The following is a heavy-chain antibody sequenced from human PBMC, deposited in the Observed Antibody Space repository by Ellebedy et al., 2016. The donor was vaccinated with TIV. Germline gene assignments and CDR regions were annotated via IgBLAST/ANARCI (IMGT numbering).Heavy chain of an antibody. CDR1: AFTFSNYA. V-gene: IGHV3-30-3*01. J-gene: IGHJ3*02. Sequence: GGSLKISCASSAFTFSNYAIHWVRQAPGKGLEWMAVISYDGGNRYYADSVKGRFTISRDNSQKTVYLHINSLKSEDTAVFYCAGAVAGPDEALDIWGHGTMVTVSS. D-gene: IGHD6-19*01. CDR3: AGAVAGPDEALDI. CDR2: ISYDGGNR.